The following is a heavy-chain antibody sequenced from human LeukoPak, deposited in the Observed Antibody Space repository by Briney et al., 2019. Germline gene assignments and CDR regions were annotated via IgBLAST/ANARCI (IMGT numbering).Heavy chain of an antibody. J-gene: IGHJ4*02. CDR2: ITSSGNT. CDR3: AKGDYGDCY. CDR1: GFTFSNCA. Sequence: GGSLRLSCAASGFTFSNCAMAWVRQAPGKGLEWVSSITSSGNTYYADSVKGRLTISRDNSKNTVYLQMTSLRAEDTAVYYCAKGDYGDCYWGQGTLVTVSS. D-gene: IGHD4-17*01. V-gene: IGHV3-23*01.